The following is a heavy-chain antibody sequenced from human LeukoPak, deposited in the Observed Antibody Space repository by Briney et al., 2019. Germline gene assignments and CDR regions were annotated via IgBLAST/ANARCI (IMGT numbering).Heavy chain of an antibody. Sequence: PGGSLRLSCAASGFTFSGHGMNWVRQAPGKGREWVAFIRYDGSNKYYADSVKGRFTISRDNSKNTLYLQTNSLRPEDTAVYNCAKDYYETSGYYYVFANWGQGTLVTVSS. J-gene: IGHJ4*02. V-gene: IGHV3-30*02. D-gene: IGHD3-22*01. CDR3: AKDYYETSGYYYVFAN. CDR1: GFTFSGHG. CDR2: IRYDGSNK.